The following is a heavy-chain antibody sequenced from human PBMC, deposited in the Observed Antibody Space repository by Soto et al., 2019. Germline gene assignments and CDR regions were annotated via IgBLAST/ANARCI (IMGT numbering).Heavy chain of an antibody. Sequence: EVQLLESGGGLVQPGGSLRLSCGASGFTFSTYAMNWVRQAPGKGLEWVAAISGSGGGTYYADSVKGRFTISRDNSKNSLFLHMNGLRAEDRAVYSCAKGGRIVATTYNLDVWGQGTTVAVSS. CDR3: AKGGRIVATTYNLDV. D-gene: IGHD1-26*01. V-gene: IGHV3-23*01. CDR2: ISGSGGGT. J-gene: IGHJ6*02. CDR1: GFTFSTYA.